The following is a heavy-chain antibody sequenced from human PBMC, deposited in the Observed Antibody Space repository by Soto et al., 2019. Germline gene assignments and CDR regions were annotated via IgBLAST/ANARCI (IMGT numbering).Heavy chain of an antibody. V-gene: IGHV1-69*13. J-gene: IGHJ4*02. D-gene: IGHD3-10*01. Sequence: SVKVSCKASGGTFSSYAISWVRQAPGQGHEWMGGIIPIFGTANYAQKFQGRVTITADESTSTAYMELSSLRSEDTAVYYCASTMVRGVMTRFDYRGQGTLVTVSS. CDR3: ASTMVRGVMTRFDY. CDR2: IIPIFGTA. CDR1: GGTFSSYA.